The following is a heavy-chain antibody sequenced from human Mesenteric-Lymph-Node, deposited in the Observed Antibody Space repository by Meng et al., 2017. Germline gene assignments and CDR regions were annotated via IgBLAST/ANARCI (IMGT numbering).Heavy chain of an antibody. Sequence: GEYLKISCAASGFSFSSYTMNWVRQPPGKGLEWVSSISSSSSYIYYADSVKGRFTISRDNSENTLYLDMNSLRAEDTAIYYCARGAGAYKVDWFDPWGQGNLVNGAS. CDR3: ARGAGAYKVDWFDP. CDR1: GFSFSSYT. CDR2: ISSSSSYI. V-gene: IGHV3-21*04. J-gene: IGHJ5*02. D-gene: IGHD1-26*01.